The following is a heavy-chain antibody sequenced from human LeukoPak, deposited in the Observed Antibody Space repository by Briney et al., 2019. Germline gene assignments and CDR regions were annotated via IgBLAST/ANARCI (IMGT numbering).Heavy chain of an antibody. J-gene: IGHJ6*03. Sequence: PGGSLRLSCAASGFTFSSYWMPWVRQAPGKGLVWVSRIISDGRTTIYADSVKGRFTISRDNAKNTVYLQMNSLRAEDTAVYYCARGDSGYDYHYYYYMDVWGKGTTVTVSS. D-gene: IGHD5-12*01. CDR3: ARGDSGYDYHYYYYMDV. CDR1: GFTFSSYW. CDR2: IISDGRTT. V-gene: IGHV3-74*01.